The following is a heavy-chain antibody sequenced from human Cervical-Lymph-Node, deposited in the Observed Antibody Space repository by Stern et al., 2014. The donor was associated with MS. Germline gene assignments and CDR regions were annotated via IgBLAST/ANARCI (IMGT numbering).Heavy chain of an antibody. V-gene: IGHV1-2*02. CDR2: INANSGAT. J-gene: IGHJ6*02. CDR1: GYTFIAYY. D-gene: IGHD2-2*01. Sequence: QVQLVQSGAEVKEPGVSVTVSCKASGYTFIAYYVHWVRQAPGQGLEWMGWINANSGATKYAQKFQGRATMTRDTSLDTVYMELTRLRSDDTAVYYCARSDVVVVPASMVGGMDVWGQGTTVTGS. CDR3: ARSDVVVVPASMVGGMDV.